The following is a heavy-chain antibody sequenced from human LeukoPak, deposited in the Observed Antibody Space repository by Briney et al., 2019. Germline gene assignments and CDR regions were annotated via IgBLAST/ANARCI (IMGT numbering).Heavy chain of an antibody. J-gene: IGHJ4*02. V-gene: IGHV3-30*18. CDR2: ISYDGSNK. CDR1: GFTFSSYG. D-gene: IGHD4-23*01. Sequence: GRSLRLSCAASGFTFSSYGMHWVRQAPGKGLEWVAVISYDGSNKYYADFVKGRFTISRDNSKNTLYLQMNSLRAEDTAVYYCAKEQQIAGNGEIDYWGQGTLVTVSS. CDR3: AKEQQIAGNGEIDY.